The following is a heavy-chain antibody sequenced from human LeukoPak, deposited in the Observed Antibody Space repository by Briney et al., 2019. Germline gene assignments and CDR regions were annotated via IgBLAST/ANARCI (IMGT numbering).Heavy chain of an antibody. V-gene: IGHV3-64*02. J-gene: IGHJ4*02. CDR2: ISSGGVNT. D-gene: IGHD1-26*01. CDR3: AREEAPVGGSSFDY. CDR1: GFTFSTYA. Sequence: PGGSLRLSCAASGFTFSTYAMHWVRQAPGKGLEHVSSISSGGVNTYYADSVRGRFTISRDNSKNTLYLHIGSLRAEDMAVYYCAREEAPVGGSSFDYWGQGTLVTVSS.